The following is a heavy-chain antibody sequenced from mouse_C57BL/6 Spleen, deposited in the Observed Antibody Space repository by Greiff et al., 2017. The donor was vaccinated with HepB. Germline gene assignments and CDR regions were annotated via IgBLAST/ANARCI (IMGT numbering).Heavy chain of an antibody. V-gene: IGHV1-9*01. CDR1: GYTFTGYW. CDR2: ILPGSGST. Sequence: QVQLQQSGAELMKPGASVKLSCKATGYTFTGYWIEWVKQRPGHGLEWIGEILPGSGSTNYNEKFKGTATFTADTSSNTAYMQLSSLTTEDSAIYYWARKGIYDGYYVEAWFAYWGQGTLVTVSA. CDR3: ARKGIYDGYYVEAWFAY. D-gene: IGHD2-3*01. J-gene: IGHJ3*01.